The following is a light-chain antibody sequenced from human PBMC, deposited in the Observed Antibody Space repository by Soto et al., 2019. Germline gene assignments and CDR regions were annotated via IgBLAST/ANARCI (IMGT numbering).Light chain of an antibody. CDR2: DAS. CDR3: HQYDRWPVT. V-gene: IGKV3-15*01. Sequence: EVVMTQSPATLSVSPGERVTFSCRASQSVTTNLAWYQHKPGQSPRLLISDASTGASGIPPRFSGSGSGTEFTLTIDRLQSADFAVYYWHQYDRWPVTFGGGTKVDIK. CDR1: QSVTTN. J-gene: IGKJ4*01.